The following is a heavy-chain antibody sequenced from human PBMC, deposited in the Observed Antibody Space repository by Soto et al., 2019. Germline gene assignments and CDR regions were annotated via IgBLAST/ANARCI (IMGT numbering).Heavy chain of an antibody. CDR2: ISAYNGNT. D-gene: IGHD2-15*01. J-gene: IGHJ5*02. Sequence: QVQLVQSGAEVKKPGASVKVSCKASGYTFTSYGISWVRQAPGQGLEWMGWISAYNGNTNYAQKLQGRVTMTTDTSTSTAYMELRSLRSDDTAVYYCARDNFVHCSGGSCYSGPTGGFDPWGQGTLVTVSS. CDR3: ARDNFVHCSGGSCYSGPTGGFDP. V-gene: IGHV1-18*01. CDR1: GYTFTSYG.